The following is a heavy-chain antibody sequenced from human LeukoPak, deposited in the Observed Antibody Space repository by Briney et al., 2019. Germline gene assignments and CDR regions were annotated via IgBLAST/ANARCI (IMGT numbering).Heavy chain of an antibody. CDR2: ISGSGGST. CDR3: ARAFSGSYSD. CDR1: GFTFSSYA. J-gene: IGHJ4*02. V-gene: IGHV3-23*01. Sequence: PGGSLRLSCAASGFTFSSYAMSWVRQAPGKGLEWVSAISGSGGSTYYADSVKGRFTISRDNAKNSLYLQMNSLRAEDTAVYYCARAFSGSYSDWDQGTLVTVSS. D-gene: IGHD1-26*01.